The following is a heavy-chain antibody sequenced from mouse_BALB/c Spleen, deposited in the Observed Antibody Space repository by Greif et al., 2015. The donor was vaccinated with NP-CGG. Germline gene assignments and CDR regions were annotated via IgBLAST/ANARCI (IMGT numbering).Heavy chain of an antibody. CDR2: ISSGSSTX. CDR3: ARSGDGYYYYAVDY. CDR1: GFTFSSFG. Sequence: EVKLVESGGGLVQPGGSRKLSCAASGFTFSSFGMHWVRQAPDKGLEWVAYISSGSSTXYYADTVKGRFTISRDYPKNTLFLQMTSLRSEDTATYYCARSGDGYYYYAVDYWGQGTSVTVSS. V-gene: IGHV5-17*02. D-gene: IGHD2-3*01. J-gene: IGHJ4*01.